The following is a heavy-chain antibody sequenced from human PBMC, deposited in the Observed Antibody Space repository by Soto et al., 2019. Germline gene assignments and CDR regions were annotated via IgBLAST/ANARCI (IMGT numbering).Heavy chain of an antibody. CDR1: CGSISSSGHY. D-gene: IGHD3-3*01. V-gene: IGHV4-39*01. Sequence: NPSETLSLTCTVSCGSISSSGHYWGWIRQPPGKGLEWMGSISFKGATYYNPSLKSRVTVSVDMSKSQFSLNLSSLTDADTAIFYCARSNFWYFHATGSYYCFDNWGKGSLVTISS. J-gene: IGHJ4*02. CDR2: ISFKGAT. CDR3: ARSNFWYFHATGSYYCFDN.